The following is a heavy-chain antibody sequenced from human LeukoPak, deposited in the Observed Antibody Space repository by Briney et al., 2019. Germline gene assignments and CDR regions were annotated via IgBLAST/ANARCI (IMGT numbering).Heavy chain of an antibody. J-gene: IGHJ4*02. CDR1: GFTVSSNY. CDR2: INTDGSRT. CDR3: ARDVLTYYYDSSGPTDLDY. D-gene: IGHD3-22*01. V-gene: IGHV3-74*01. Sequence: GGSLRLSCAASGFTVSSNYMSWVRQAPEMGLVWVSRINTDGSRTNSVKGRFTISRDNAKNTLYLQMNSLRAEDTAMYYCARDVLTYYYDSSGPTDLDYWGQGTLVTVSS.